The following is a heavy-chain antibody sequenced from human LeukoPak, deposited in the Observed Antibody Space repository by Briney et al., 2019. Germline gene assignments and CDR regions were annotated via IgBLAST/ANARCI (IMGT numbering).Heavy chain of an antibody. Sequence: SETLSLTCTVSGGSISTYYWSWIRQPPGKGLEWIGYIYYSGSTSYNPSLKSRVTISVDTSKSQFSLKLSSVTAADTAVYYCAREGALGSGSFDYWGQGTLVTVSS. CDR2: IYYSGST. CDR3: AREGALGSGSFDY. CDR1: GGSISTYY. D-gene: IGHD1-26*01. J-gene: IGHJ4*02. V-gene: IGHV4-59*01.